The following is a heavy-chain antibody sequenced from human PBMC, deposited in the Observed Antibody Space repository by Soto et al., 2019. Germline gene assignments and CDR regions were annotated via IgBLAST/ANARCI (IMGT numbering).Heavy chain of an antibody. CDR1: GYTFTSYY. Sequence: ASVKVSCKASGYTFTSYYMHWVRQAPGQGLEWMGIINPSGGSTSYAQKFQGRVTMTRDTSTSTVYMELSSLRSEDTAVYYCARGHGHPIRLGWLLCDAFDIWGQWTMVTVSS. CDR2: INPSGGST. D-gene: IGHD3-3*01. CDR3: ARGHGHPIRLGWLLCDAFDI. J-gene: IGHJ3*02. V-gene: IGHV1-46*01.